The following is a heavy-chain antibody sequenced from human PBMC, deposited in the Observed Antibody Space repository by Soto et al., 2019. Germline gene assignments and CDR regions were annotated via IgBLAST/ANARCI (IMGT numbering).Heavy chain of an antibody. CDR3: ARDKNYDFWSGYYWGAFDI. J-gene: IGHJ3*02. D-gene: IGHD3-3*01. CDR1: GFTFSSYA. V-gene: IGHV3-30-3*01. CDR2: ISYDGSNK. Sequence: QVQLVESGGGVVQPGRSLRLSCAASGFTFSSYAMHWVRQAPGKGLEWVAVISYDGSNKYYADSVKGRFTISRDNPKNTLYLQMNSLRAEDTAVYYCARDKNYDFWSGYYWGAFDIWGQGTMVTVSS.